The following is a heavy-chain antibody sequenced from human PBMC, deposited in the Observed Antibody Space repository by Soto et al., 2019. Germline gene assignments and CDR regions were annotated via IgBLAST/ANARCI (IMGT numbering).Heavy chain of an antibody. CDR1: GGTFSSYA. CDR3: ARDNDYVWGSYRN. V-gene: IGHV1-69*13. Sequence: ASVKVSCKASGGTFSSYAISWVRQAPGQGLEWMGGIIPIFGTANYAQKFQGRVTITADESTSTAYMELSSLRSEDTAVYYCARDNDYVWGSYRNWGQGTLVTVSS. D-gene: IGHD3-16*02. J-gene: IGHJ4*02. CDR2: IIPIFGTA.